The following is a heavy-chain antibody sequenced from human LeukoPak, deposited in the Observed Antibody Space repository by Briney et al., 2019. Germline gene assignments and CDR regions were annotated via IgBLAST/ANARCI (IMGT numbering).Heavy chain of an antibody. Sequence: GSLRLSCAASGFTFSAYHINWVRQPPGKGLEWIGEIYHSGSTNYNPSLKSRVTISVDKSKNQFSLKLSSVTAADTAVYYCARDQGDYVLGYWGQGTLVTVSS. CDR3: ARDQGDYVLGY. CDR1: GFTFSAYH. CDR2: IYHSGST. J-gene: IGHJ4*02. D-gene: IGHD4-17*01. V-gene: IGHV4-4*02.